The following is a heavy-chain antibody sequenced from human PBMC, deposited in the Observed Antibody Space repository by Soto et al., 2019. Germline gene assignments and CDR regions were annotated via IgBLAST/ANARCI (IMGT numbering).Heavy chain of an antibody. CDR1: GGSISSSSYY. Sequence: SETLSLTCTVSGGSISSSSYYWGWIRQPPGRGLEWIGSIYYSGSTYYNPSLKSRVTISVDTSKNQFSLKLSSVTAADTAAYYCARRYGSGFDYWGQGTLVTVSS. V-gene: IGHV4-39*01. D-gene: IGHD3-10*01. J-gene: IGHJ4*02. CDR3: ARRYGSGFDY. CDR2: IYYSGST.